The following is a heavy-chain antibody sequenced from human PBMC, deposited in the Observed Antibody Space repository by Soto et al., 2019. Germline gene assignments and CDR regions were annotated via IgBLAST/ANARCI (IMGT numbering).Heavy chain of an antibody. D-gene: IGHD3-9*01. V-gene: IGHV1-24*01. Sequence: GASVKVSCKVSGYTLTELSMHWVRQAPGKGLEWMGGFDPGDGETVYAQKFQGRVTMTEDTSTDTAYMELSSLRSEDTAVYYCATEFGPSLRYFDWLGSFGMDVWGEGTTVTVSS. CDR2: FDPGDGET. CDR1: GYTLTELS. J-gene: IGHJ6*04. CDR3: ATEFGPSLRYFDWLGSFGMDV.